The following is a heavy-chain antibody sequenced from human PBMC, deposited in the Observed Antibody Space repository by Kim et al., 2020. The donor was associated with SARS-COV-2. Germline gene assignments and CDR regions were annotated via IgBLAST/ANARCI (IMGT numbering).Heavy chain of an antibody. J-gene: IGHJ4*02. V-gene: IGHV1-2*02. Sequence: ASVKVSCKASGYTFTGYYMHWVRQAPGQGLEWMGWINPNSGGTNYAQKFQGRVTMTRDTSISTAYMELSRLRSDDTAVYYCARTAVVTIFGVVQYYFDYWGQGTLVTVSS. D-gene: IGHD3-3*01. CDR1: GYTFTGYY. CDR3: ARTAVVTIFGVVQYYFDY. CDR2: INPNSGGT.